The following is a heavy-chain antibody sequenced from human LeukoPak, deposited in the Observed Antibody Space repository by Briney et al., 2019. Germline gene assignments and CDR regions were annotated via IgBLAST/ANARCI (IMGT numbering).Heavy chain of an antibody. V-gene: IGHV3-23*01. Sequence: GGSLRLSCAASGFMFSSYAMSWVRQAPGKGLEWVSGIGGSGSSTYYADSVKGRFTISRDNSKNTLYLQMNSLRAEDTAVYYCAKDRGDHHSGNENWFDPWGQGTLVTVSS. CDR3: AKDRGDHHSGNENWFDP. J-gene: IGHJ5*02. CDR1: GFMFSSYA. D-gene: IGHD3-10*01. CDR2: IGGSGSST.